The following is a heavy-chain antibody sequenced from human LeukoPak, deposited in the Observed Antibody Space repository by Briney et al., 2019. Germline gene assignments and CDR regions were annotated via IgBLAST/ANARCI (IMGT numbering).Heavy chain of an antibody. CDR2: INPSGDTT. V-gene: IGHV1-46*01. J-gene: IGHJ6*02. CDR1: GYTLTSYY. CDR3: ARDGPQSQWLVYYYYYGMDV. D-gene: IGHD6-19*01. Sequence: ASVTVSCKASGYTLTSYYLHWVRQAPGQGLEWMAIINPSGDTTSHAQKFQGRVTMTRDTSTSTAYMELRSLRSDDTAVYYCARDGPQSQWLVYYYYYGMDVWGQGTTVTVSS.